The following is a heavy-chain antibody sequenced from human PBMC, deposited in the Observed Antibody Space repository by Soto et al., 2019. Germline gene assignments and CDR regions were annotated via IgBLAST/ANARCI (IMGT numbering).Heavy chain of an antibody. Sequence: PGGSLRLSCAASGFTFSSYAMHWVRQAPGKGLEWVAVISYDGSNKYYADSVKGRFTISRDNSKNTLYLQMNSLRAEDTAVYYCARGYGYFDYWGQGTLVTVPS. V-gene: IGHV3-30-3*01. CDR2: ISYDGSNK. CDR1: GFTFSSYA. J-gene: IGHJ4*02. CDR3: ARGYGYFDY. D-gene: IGHD5-18*01.